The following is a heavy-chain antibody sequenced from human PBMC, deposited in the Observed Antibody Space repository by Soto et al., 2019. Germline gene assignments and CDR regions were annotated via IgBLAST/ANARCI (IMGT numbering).Heavy chain of an antibody. D-gene: IGHD3-16*01. CDR3: VRIRYQLPSSVLWLDP. CDR1: GGFLSESY. J-gene: IGHJ5*02. V-gene: IGHV4-34*01. Sequence: ASETLSLTCAVYGGFLSESYWTWIRQPPGKGLGWIGEINHVGGTNYNPSLKSRVTMSVDTSQNQFSLRLISVTAADTAMYFCVRIRYQLPSSVLWLDPWGQGTPVTAPQ. CDR2: INHVGGT.